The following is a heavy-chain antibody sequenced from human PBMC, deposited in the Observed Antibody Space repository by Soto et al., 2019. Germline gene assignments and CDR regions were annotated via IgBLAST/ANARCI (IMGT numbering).Heavy chain of an antibody. D-gene: IGHD6-13*01. Sequence: QVQLVQSGAEVKKPGASVKVSFKASGYTLTRYGVSWVRQAPGQGLECMGWISAYNGNTNYAQKLQGRVTMTTDTSTSTAYMELRSLRSDDTAVYYCARSIAAAVDFDYWGQGTLVTVSS. V-gene: IGHV1-18*01. J-gene: IGHJ4*02. CDR2: ISAYNGNT. CDR1: GYTLTRYG. CDR3: ARSIAAAVDFDY.